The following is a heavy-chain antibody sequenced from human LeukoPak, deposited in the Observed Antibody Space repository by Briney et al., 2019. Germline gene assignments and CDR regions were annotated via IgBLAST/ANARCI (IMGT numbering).Heavy chain of an antibody. J-gene: IGHJ4*02. V-gene: IGHV3-43D*03. Sequence: GGSLRLSCAASGFTFDDYAMHWVRQAPGKGLEWVSLISWDGGGTYYADTVKGRFTISRDNSKNSLYLQMNSLRAEDTAVYYCAKDSSYSSGWYGKNKATDYWGQGTLVTVSS. D-gene: IGHD6-19*01. CDR2: ISWDGGGT. CDR3: AKDSSYSSGWYGKNKATDY. CDR1: GFTFDDYA.